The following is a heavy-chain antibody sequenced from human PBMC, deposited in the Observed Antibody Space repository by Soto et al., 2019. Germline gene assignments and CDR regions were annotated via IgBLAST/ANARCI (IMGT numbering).Heavy chain of an antibody. V-gene: IGHV1-69*01. J-gene: IGHJ6*02. CDR2: IIPIFGTA. D-gene: IGHD2-2*01. Sequence: QVQLVQSGAEVKKPGSSVKVSCKASGGTFSSYAISWVRQAPGQGLEWMGGIIPIFGTANYAQKFQGRVRINADESTSTAYMELSSLRSEDTAVYYCARRRRYCSSTSCYYYYYGMDVWGQGTTVTVSS. CDR3: ARRRRYCSSTSCYYYYYGMDV. CDR1: GGTFSSYA.